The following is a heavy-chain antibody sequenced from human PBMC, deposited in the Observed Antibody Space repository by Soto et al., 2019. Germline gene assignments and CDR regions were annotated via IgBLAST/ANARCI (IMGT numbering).Heavy chain of an antibody. D-gene: IGHD1-26*01. CDR1: GYTFSGYY. CDR2: INCKSGGT. Sequence: AASVKVSCKASGYTFSGYYVHWVRQAPGQGLEWMGWINCKSGGTNYAQKFQGRVTLTRDTSISTAYMELTSLRSDDTVVYYCARYNGSLDYFDYWGQGTLVTVSS. J-gene: IGHJ4*02. CDR3: ARYNGSLDYFDY. V-gene: IGHV1-2*02.